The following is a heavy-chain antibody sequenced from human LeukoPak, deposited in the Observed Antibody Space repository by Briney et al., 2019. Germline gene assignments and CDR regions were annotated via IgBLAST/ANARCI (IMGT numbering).Heavy chain of an antibody. Sequence: GGSLRLSCAASGFTLSSYAMSWVRQAPGKGLEWVCGITRNGGSTGYADSVKGRFTISRDNAKNSVYLQMNSLRAEDTALYYCVRSITMFQHWGQGTLVTVST. J-gene: IGHJ1*01. CDR2: ITRNGGST. CDR3: VRSITMFQH. V-gene: IGHV3-20*04. CDR1: GFTLSSYA. D-gene: IGHD5-24*01.